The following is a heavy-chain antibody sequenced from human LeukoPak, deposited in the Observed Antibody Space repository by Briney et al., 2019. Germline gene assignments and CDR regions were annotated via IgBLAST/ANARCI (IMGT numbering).Heavy chain of an antibody. CDR2: ISWDGSIT. CDR3: ARGSHWNYGGYYLDY. CDR1: GFTFDDYA. Sequence: GGSLRLSCAASGFTFDDYAMYWVRQGPGKGLEWVALISWDGSITYYSDSVKGRFTISRDNSKNSLYMQINSLRDEDAALYYCARGSHWNYGGYYLDYWGQGTLVTVSS. V-gene: IGHV3-43D*03. J-gene: IGHJ4*02. D-gene: IGHD1-7*01.